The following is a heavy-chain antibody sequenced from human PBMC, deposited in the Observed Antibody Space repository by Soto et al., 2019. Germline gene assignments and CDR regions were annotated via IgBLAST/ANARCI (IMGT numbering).Heavy chain of an antibody. CDR3: ATGRYYYDSSGPIWFDP. Sequence: SVKVSCKAAGGTFSSYAISWVRQAPGQGLEGMGGIIPIFGTANYAQKFQGRVTITADKSTSTAYMELSSLRSEDTAVYYCATGRYYYDSSGPIWFDPWGQGTLVTVSS. CDR2: IIPIFGTA. V-gene: IGHV1-69*06. J-gene: IGHJ5*02. D-gene: IGHD3-22*01. CDR1: GGTFSSYA.